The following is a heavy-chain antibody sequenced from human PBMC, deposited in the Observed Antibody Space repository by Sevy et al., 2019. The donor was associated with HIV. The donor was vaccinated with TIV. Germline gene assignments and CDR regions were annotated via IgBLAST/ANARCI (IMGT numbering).Heavy chain of an antibody. J-gene: IGHJ5*02. CDR2: ISSIRSII. V-gene: IGHV3-48*03. CDR3: ARVDANYDKGFDP. D-gene: IGHD3-22*01. CDR1: GFTFRSYE. Sequence: GGSLRLSCEASGFTFRSYEMNWVRQAPGKGLEWVSYISSIRSIIYYADSVKGRFTISRDNAKNSLYMQMNSLRAEDTAVYDCARVDANYDKGFDPWGQGTLVTVSS.